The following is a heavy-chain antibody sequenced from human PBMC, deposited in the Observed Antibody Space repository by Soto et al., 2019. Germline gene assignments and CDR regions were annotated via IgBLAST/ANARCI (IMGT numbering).Heavy chain of an antibody. CDR2: IYYSGST. CDR3: ARARTTVVTTYYYYSGMDV. J-gene: IGHJ6*02. D-gene: IGHD4-17*01. CDR1: GGSISSGGYY. Sequence: QVQLQESGPGLVKPSQTLSLTCTVSGGSISSGGYYWSWIRQHPGKGLEWIGYIYYSGSTYYNPSLVSRVNISVDTSKNQFSLKLSSVTAADTAVYYCARARTTVVTTYYYYSGMDVWGQGTTVTVSS. V-gene: IGHV4-31*03.